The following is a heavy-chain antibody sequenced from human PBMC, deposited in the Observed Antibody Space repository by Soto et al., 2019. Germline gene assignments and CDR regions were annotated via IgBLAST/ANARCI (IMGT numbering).Heavy chain of an antibody. D-gene: IGHD3-16*01. CDR1: GGTFSSYT. Sequence: QVQLVQSGAEVKKPGSSVKVSCKASGGTFSSYTISWVRQAPGQGLEWMGRIIPIRGIANYDQKFQGRITMTADKSTSKPNRERSSLRSEDTAVYDSEREGGATEDPWFAPWGQGTLVTVSS. CDR3: EREGGATEDPWFAP. J-gene: IGHJ5*02. V-gene: IGHV1-69*08. CDR2: IIPIRGIA.